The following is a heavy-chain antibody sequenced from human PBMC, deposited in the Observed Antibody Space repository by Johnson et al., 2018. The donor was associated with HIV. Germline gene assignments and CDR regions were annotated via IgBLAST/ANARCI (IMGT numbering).Heavy chain of an antibody. J-gene: IGHJ3*02. Sequence: EVQLVESGGGLVQPGGSLRLSCAASGFTFSSYAMSWVRQAPGKGLEWVSAISGSGGSTYYADSVKGRFTISRDNSKNTLYLQMNSLKTEDTAVYYCTTECRSTSCTHAFDIWGQGTMVTVSS. CDR3: TTECRSTSCTHAFDI. D-gene: IGHD2-2*01. V-gene: IGHV3-23*04. CDR1: GFTFSSYA. CDR2: ISGSGGST.